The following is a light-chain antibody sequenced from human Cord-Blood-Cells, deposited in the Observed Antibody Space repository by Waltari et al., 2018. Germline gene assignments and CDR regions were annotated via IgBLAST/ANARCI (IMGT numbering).Light chain of an antibody. Sequence: QSALTQPASVSGSPGQPITIPCTGTSSEVGGYNYVSWYQQHPGKAPKLMIYDVSNRPSGVFTVFAVSKSGNAASLTISGRRAEDEADYYGSSYTSSSTVVFGGGTKLTVL. CDR2: DVS. J-gene: IGLJ2*01. CDR1: SSEVGGYNY. CDR3: SSYTSSSTVV. V-gene: IGLV2-14*01.